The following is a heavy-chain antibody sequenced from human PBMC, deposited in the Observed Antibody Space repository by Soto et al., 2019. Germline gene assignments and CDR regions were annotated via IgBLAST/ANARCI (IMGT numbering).Heavy chain of an antibody. J-gene: IGHJ5*02. D-gene: IGHD1-26*01. Sequence: SEPLSLRCTVSVDSTSTYYWHWIRLPPVKVLEWIGYIYYTGDNNYNPSLKSRVTISLDTSKNQFSLKLSSVTAADTAVYYCARDPSGHPPLYRFDPWGQGTLVTVSS. V-gene: IGHV4-59*01. CDR3: ARDPSGHPPLYRFDP. CDR1: VDSTSTYY. CDR2: IYYTGDN.